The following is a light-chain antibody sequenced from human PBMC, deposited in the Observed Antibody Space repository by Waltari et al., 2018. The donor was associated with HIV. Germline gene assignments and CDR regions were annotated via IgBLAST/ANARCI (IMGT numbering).Light chain of an antibody. CDR1: RTDVGGYTH. Sequence: QSALTQPASVSGSPGQSLTLPCTGTRTDVGGYTHVSWDPQRPDKTPMLIISEVNNRPSGVSDRFSGSKSGNTASLTISGLQAEDECDYYCSSYTINSVIFGGGTKLTVL. CDR2: EVN. J-gene: IGLJ2*01. V-gene: IGLV2-14*01. CDR3: SSYTINSVI.